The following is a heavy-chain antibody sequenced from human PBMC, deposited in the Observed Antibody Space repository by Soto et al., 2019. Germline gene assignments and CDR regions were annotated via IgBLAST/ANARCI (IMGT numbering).Heavy chain of an antibody. CDR1: GFTFSSYA. Sequence: GGSLRVSCAASGFTFSSYAMHWVRQAPGKGLEWVAVISYDGSNKYYADSVKGRFTISRDNSKNTLYLQMNSLRAEDTAVYYCARSPGSWFDYYFDYWGQGTLVTVSS. CDR3: ARSPGSWFDYYFDY. J-gene: IGHJ4*02. CDR2: ISYDGSNK. D-gene: IGHD6-13*01. V-gene: IGHV3-30-3*01.